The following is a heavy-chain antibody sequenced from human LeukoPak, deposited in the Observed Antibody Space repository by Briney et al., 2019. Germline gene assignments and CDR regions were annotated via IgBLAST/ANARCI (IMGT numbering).Heavy chain of an antibody. D-gene: IGHD6-19*01. CDR2: IKQDGSEK. J-gene: IGHJ6*03. V-gene: IGHV3-7*01. CDR1: GFTFSSYW. CDR3: ARSHSSGWRYYYMDV. Sequence: GGSLRLSCAASGFTFSSYWMSWVRQAPGKGLEWVANIKQDGSEKYYVDSVKGRFTISRDNAKNSLYLQMNSLRAEDTAVYYCARSHSSGWRYYYMDVWGKGTTVTVSS.